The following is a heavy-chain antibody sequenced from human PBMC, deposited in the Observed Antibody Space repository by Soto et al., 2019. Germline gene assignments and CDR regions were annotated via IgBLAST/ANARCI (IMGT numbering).Heavy chain of an antibody. CDR2: ISAYNGNT. CDR1: GYTFTSYG. V-gene: IGHV1-18*01. J-gene: IGHJ4*02. CDR3: ARSYYYDSSGYSAPFGY. D-gene: IGHD3-22*01. Sequence: EASVKVSCKASGYTFTSYGRSWVRQAPGQGLEWMGWISAYNGNTNYAQKLQGRVTMTTDTSTSTAYMELRSLRSDDTAVYYCARSYYYDSSGYSAPFGYWGQGTLVTVSS.